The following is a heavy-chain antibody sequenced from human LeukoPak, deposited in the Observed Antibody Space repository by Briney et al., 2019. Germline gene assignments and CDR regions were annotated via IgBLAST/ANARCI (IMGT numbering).Heavy chain of an antibody. CDR2: IYPADSDI. CDR1: PYYFINFW. D-gene: IGHD2/OR15-2a*01. CDR3: ARGINDEYFQS. Sequence: GESLQNSCKDSPYYFINFWIGWVRQMPGKGLEWMGIIYPADSDIRYNPSFQGHVTISADRSASTAYLQWHSLKASDTAIYYCARGINDEYFQSWGQGTLVTVSS. J-gene: IGHJ1*01. V-gene: IGHV5-51*01.